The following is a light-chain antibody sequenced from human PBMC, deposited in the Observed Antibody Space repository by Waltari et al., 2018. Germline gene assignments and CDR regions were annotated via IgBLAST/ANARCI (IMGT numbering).Light chain of an antibody. CDR3: MQALQAPRT. Sequence: DIVMTQSPLSLPVTPGEPASIPCRSSQSLLHSNGYNFLDWYLQKPGQSPQLLIYLGSNRASGGPDRFSGNGSGTDFTLKISRVEAEDAGFYYCMQALQAPRTFGQGTKLEI. V-gene: IGKV2-28*01. CDR2: LGS. CDR1: QSLLHSNGYNF. J-gene: IGKJ2*01.